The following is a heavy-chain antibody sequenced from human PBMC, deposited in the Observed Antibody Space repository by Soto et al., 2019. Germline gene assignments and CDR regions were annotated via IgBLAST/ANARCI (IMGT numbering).Heavy chain of an antibody. D-gene: IGHD6-19*01. J-gene: IGHJ5*02. CDR2: IYYSGST. Sequence: QLQLQESGPGLVKPSETLSLTCTVSGASISSSSYYWGWIRQPTGKGLEYIGNIYYSGSTYYNPSLKSRVIISVDTSKNHFSLKLSSVTAADTAVYYCARPIGQSLVSWGQGTLVTISS. CDR3: ARPIGQSLVS. CDR1: GASISSSSYY. V-gene: IGHV4-39*02.